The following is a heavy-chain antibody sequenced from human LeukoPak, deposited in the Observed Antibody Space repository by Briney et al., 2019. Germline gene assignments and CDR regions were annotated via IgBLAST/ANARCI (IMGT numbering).Heavy chain of an antibody. D-gene: IGHD3-16*01. V-gene: IGHV1-2*02. CDR3: APTAEAYTSWWKV. CDR1: GYKFTDDY. J-gene: IGHJ4*02. Sequence: ASVKVSCKASGYKFTDDYMHWVRQAPGQGLEFMRWINPDSGFTNYAQKFKGRVTMTRDTFISTAYLEVRSLTSDDTAVYYCAPTAEAYTSWWKVWGQGTLVTVSS. CDR2: INPDSGFT.